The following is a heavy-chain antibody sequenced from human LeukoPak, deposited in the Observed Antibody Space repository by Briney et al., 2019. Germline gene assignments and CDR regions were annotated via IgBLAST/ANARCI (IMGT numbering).Heavy chain of an antibody. CDR2: INHSGST. CDR3: ARGPYDYVWGTIDY. CDR1: GGSFSGYY. J-gene: IGHJ4*02. D-gene: IGHD3-16*01. Sequence: SETLSLTCAVYGGSFSGYYWSWIRQPPGKGLEWIGEINHSGSTNYNPSLKSRVTISVDTPKNQFSLKLSSVTAADTAVYYCARGPYDYVWGTIDYWGQGTLVTVSS. V-gene: IGHV4-34*01.